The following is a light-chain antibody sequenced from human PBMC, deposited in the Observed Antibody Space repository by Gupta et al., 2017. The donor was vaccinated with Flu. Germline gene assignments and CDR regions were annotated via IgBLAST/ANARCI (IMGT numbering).Light chain of an antibody. Sequence: HSVLTQPPSASGTPGQRVPLSCSGSTSNLGSDYVYWYQHLPGTAPKLLIYRNNQRPSGIPDRFSGSNSGTSASLAISGLRSEDEADYYCAAWDDSLSVWVFGGGTKLTVL. J-gene: IGLJ3*02. CDR3: AAWDDSLSVWV. CDR2: RNN. V-gene: IGLV1-47*01. CDR1: TSNLGSDY.